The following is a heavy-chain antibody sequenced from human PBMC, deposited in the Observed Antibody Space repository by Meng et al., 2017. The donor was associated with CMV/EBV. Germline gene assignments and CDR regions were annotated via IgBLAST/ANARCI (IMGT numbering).Heavy chain of an antibody. J-gene: IGHJ3*02. CDR1: GGSTSSSSYY. CDR2: IIHSGST. Sequence: LSCTVSGGSTSSSSYYWGWIRQPPGKGLEWIGSIIHSGSTYYNPSLKSRVTISVDTSKNQFSLKLGSVTAADTAVYYCARANLFGVVRGAFDIWGQGTMVTVSS. CDR3: ARANLFGVVRGAFDI. V-gene: IGHV4-39*07. D-gene: IGHD3-3*01.